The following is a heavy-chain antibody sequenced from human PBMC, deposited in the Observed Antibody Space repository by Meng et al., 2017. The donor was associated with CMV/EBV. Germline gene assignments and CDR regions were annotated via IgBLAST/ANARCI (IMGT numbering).Heavy chain of an antibody. CDR2: VAWDDDK. Sequence: GFSLTTSGVRVAWLRQSPGKALEWLALVAWDDDKRYTPSLSGRLTITEDTSKSQVVLTMTDMDPVDTGTYYCAHRRYGGTNYDFFDPWGQGLLVTVSS. V-gene: IGHV2-5*02. CDR3: AHRRYGGTNYDFFDP. J-gene: IGHJ5*02. D-gene: IGHD3-3*01. CDR1: GFSLTTSGVR.